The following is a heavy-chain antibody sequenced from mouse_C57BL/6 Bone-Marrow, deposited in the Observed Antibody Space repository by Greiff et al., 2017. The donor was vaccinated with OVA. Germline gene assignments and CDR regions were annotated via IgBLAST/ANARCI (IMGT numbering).Heavy chain of an antibody. Sequence: QVQLQQPGAELVRPGTSVKLSCKASGYTFTSYWMHWVKQRPGQGLEWIGVIDPSDSYTTYNQKFKGKATLTVDTSSSTAYMQLSSLTSEDSAVYYCARSGAIYYDYFHWYFDVWGTGTTVTVSS. CDR1: GYTFTSYW. CDR2: IDPSDSYT. J-gene: IGHJ1*03. D-gene: IGHD2-4*01. V-gene: IGHV1-59*01. CDR3: ARSGAIYYDYFHWYFDV.